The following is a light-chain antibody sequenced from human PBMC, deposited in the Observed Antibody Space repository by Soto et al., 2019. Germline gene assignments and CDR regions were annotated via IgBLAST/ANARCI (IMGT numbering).Light chain of an antibody. V-gene: IGKV3-15*01. Sequence: EIVMTQSPATLSVSPGERATLSCRASQSDSSNLAWYQQKPGQAPSLLIYGASARATGIPARFSGSGSGTEFTLTISSLQSEDFAVYYCQHYNNWPFTFGQGTKLEIK. CDR3: QHYNNWPFT. CDR2: GAS. CDR1: QSDSSN. J-gene: IGKJ2*01.